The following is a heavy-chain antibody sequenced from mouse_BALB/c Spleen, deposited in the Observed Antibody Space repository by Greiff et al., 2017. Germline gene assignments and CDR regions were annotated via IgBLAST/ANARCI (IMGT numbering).Heavy chain of an antibody. D-gene: IGHD2-1*01. J-gene: IGHJ4*01. CDR1: GFTFSDYY. Sequence: EVQRVESGGGLVKPGGSLKLSCAASGFTFSDYYMYWVRQTPEKRLEWVATISDGGSYTYYPDSVKGRFTISRDNAKNNLYLQMSSLKSEDTAMYYCARYGNYNYYAMDYWGQGTSVTVSS. V-gene: IGHV5-4*02. CDR3: ARYGNYNYYAMDY. CDR2: ISDGGSYT.